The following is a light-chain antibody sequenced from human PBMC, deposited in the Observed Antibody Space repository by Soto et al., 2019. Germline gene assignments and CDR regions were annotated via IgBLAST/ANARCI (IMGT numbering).Light chain of an antibody. J-gene: IGKJ1*01. CDR3: QQYNSWT. V-gene: IGKV1-5*03. CDR2: KAS. Sequence: DIQMTPSPSTRSASVGDRVTITCRASQSISSGLAWYQQKPGKAPKLLIYKASNLESGAPSRFTGSGSGTEFTLTISSLQPDDFATYYCQQYNSWTCGQGTKVDIK. CDR1: QSISSG.